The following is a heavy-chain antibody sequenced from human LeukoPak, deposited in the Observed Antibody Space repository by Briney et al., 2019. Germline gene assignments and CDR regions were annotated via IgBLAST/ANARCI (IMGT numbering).Heavy chain of an antibody. CDR1: GFTFSDYS. CDR3: ARDRDFGVGKWFDP. Sequence: GGSLRLSCAASGFTFSDYSMNWVRQAPGKGLEWVSSISRSSSYIYYADSMKGRFTISRDDAKNSLSLQMNSLRAEDTAVYYCARDRDFGVGKWFDPWGQGVLVTVSA. V-gene: IGHV3-21*01. D-gene: IGHD3-3*01. CDR2: ISRSSSYI. J-gene: IGHJ5*02.